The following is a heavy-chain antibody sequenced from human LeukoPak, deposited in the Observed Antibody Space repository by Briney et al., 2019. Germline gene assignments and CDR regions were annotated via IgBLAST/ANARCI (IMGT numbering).Heavy chain of an antibody. V-gene: IGHV3-23*01. CDR1: GFTFSSFG. J-gene: IGHJ4*02. CDR2: ISGSGGTT. Sequence: GGSLRLSCAASGFTFSSFGMSWVRQVPGKGLEWVSTISGSGGTTYYADSVKGRFTISRDNSKNSLYLQMNSLRAEDTAVYYCARDGHYDYWGQGTLVTVSS. CDR3: ARDGHYDY. D-gene: IGHD3-10*01.